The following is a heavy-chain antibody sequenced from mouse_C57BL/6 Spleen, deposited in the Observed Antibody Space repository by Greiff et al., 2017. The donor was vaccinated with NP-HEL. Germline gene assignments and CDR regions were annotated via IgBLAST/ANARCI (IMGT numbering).Heavy chain of an antibody. D-gene: IGHD1-1*01. CDR1: GFTFSDYG. Sequence: EVKLVESGGGLVKPGGSLKLSCAASGFTFSDYGMHWVRQAPEKGLEWVAYISSGSSTIYYADTVKGRFTISRDNAKHTLFLQMTSLRSEDTAMYYCARLITTVVNAMDYWGQGTSVTVSS. CDR2: ISSGSSTI. V-gene: IGHV5-17*01. CDR3: ARLITTVVNAMDY. J-gene: IGHJ4*01.